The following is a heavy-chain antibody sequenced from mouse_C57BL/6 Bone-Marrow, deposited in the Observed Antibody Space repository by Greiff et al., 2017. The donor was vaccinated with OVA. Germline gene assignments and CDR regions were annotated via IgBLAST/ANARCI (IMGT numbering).Heavy chain of an antibody. CDR1: GFTFSSYG. Sequence: EVMVVESGGDLVKPGGSLKLSCAASGFTFSSYGMSWVRQTPDKRLEWVATISSGGSYTYYPDSVKGRFTISRDNAKNTLYLQMSSLKSEDSAMYYWARRYDYGSSYLDYWGQGTTLTVSS. V-gene: IGHV5-6*02. D-gene: IGHD2-4*01. CDR3: ARRYDYGSSYLDY. J-gene: IGHJ2*01. CDR2: ISSGGSYT.